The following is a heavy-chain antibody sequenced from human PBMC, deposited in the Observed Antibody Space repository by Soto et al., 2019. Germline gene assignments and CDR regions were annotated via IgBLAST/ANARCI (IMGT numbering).Heavy chain of an antibody. D-gene: IGHD3-16*02. CDR2: IRGDNGNT. CDR3: AREGIMKTCGRVIVIPYYSGY. CDR1: GYTIAPYG. V-gene: IGHV1-18*04. J-gene: IGHJ4*02. Sequence: ASVKVSCQTSGYTIAPYGLSWVRQAPGQGLEWMGWIRGDNGNTDYAQKIQGRVTMTTDTSTSTAYMELRSLRSDDTAVYYCAREGIMKTCGRVIVIPYYSGYWGQATSGPVAS.